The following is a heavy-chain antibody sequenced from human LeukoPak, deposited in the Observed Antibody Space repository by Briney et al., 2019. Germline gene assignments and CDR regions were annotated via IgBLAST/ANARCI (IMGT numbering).Heavy chain of an antibody. D-gene: IGHD6-13*01. CDR1: GGFISNYY. CDR3: ARDTGIAAAGTGFDP. Sequence: SETLSLTCTVSGGFISNYYWTWIRQPPGKGLEWIGYIHYSGSTNYNPSLQSRVTISVDTSKNQFSLNLSSVTAADTAVYYCARDTGIAAAGTGFDPWGQGTLVTVSS. CDR2: IHYSGST. J-gene: IGHJ5*02. V-gene: IGHV4-59*01.